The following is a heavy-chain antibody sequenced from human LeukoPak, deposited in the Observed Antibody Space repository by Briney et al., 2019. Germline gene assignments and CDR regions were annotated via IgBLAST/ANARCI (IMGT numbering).Heavy chain of an antibody. CDR1: RFTFSTYA. CDR2: ISSSRADI. CDR3: ANYRKPQGLDY. Sequence: GGSLRLSCAVSRFTFSTYAMSWVRQAPGQGLEWVSAISSSRADIYYADSVKGRFTISRDNSKNTLFLQMTSLRVEDTAVYYCANYRKPQGLDYWGQGTLVTVSS. V-gene: IGHV3-23*01. D-gene: IGHD1-14*01. J-gene: IGHJ4*02.